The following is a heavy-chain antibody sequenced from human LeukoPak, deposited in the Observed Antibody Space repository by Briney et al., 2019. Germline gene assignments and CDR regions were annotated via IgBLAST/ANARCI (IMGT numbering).Heavy chain of an antibody. CDR1: GFTFSSHE. V-gene: IGHV3-48*03. CDR2: ISSGGSTI. CDR3: ARDVWFDP. J-gene: IGHJ5*02. Sequence: PGGSLRLSCAASGFTFSSHEMNWVRQPEGKGLEWVSYISSGGSTIYYADSVKGRFTVSRDNAKSSLYLQMNSLRAEDTALYYCARDVWFDPWGQGTLVTVSS.